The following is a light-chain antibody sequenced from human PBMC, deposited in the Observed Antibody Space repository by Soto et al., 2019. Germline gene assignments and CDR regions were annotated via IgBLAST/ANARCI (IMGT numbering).Light chain of an antibody. J-gene: IGLJ1*01. Sequence: QSALTQPRSASGSPGQSVTISCTGTISDVGAYNYVSWYQQHPGKAPKLMIYEVSKRPSGVPDRFSGSKSGNTASLTVSGLQAEDEADYYCSSYAGSTNYIFGTGTKLTVL. V-gene: IGLV2-8*01. CDR2: EVS. CDR3: SSYAGSTNYI. CDR1: ISDVGAYNY.